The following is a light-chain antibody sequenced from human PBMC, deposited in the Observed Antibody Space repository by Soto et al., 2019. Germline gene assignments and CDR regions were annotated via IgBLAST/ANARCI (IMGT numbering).Light chain of an antibody. CDR1: QVIDSRY. CDR3: QQYHTWPIT. V-gene: IGKV3-15*01. J-gene: IGKJ4*01. Sequence: EIVLTQSAGTLSLSPGERATLSCRASQVIDSRYIAWYQKKNGQAPRLLIYGASTRATGIPARFSGSGSGTEFTLTISSLQSEDCAIYYCQQYHTWPITFGGGTKVDIK. CDR2: GAS.